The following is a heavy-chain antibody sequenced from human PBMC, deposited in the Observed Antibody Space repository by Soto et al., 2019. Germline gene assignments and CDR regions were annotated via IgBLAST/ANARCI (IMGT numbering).Heavy chain of an antibody. D-gene: IGHD3-22*01. CDR3: ATTSSYHYYDSSGYWFDP. V-gene: IGHV3-23*01. Sequence: GGSLRLSCAASGFTFTTAWINWVRQAPGKGLEWVSAISGSGGGTYYADSVKGRFTISRDNSKNTLYLQMNSLRAEDTAVYYCATTSSYHYYDSSGYWFDPWGQGTLVTVSS. J-gene: IGHJ5*02. CDR2: ISGSGGGT. CDR1: GFTFTTAW.